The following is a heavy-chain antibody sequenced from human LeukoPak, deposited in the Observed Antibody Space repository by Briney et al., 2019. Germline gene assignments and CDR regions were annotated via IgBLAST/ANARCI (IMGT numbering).Heavy chain of an antibody. D-gene: IGHD1-1*01. J-gene: IGHJ4*02. Sequence: GGSLRLSCAASGFKISFFGLHWIRQAPGKSLEWVAFISSDGRNADYAESLKGRFTISRDSSKNSLYLQMNSLRAEDTAVYYCARITQGPTNWYVDYWGQGTLVTVSS. CDR1: GFKISFFG. CDR3: ARITQGPTNWYVDY. CDR2: ISSDGRNA. V-gene: IGHV3-33*01.